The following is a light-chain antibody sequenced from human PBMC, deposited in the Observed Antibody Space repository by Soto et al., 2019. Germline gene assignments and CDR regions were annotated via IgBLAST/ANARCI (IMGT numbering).Light chain of an antibody. CDR2: GAS. V-gene: IGKV3-20*01. CDR3: QQYGSSPLT. CDR1: QSVSSSY. Sequence: EIVLTQSPVTLSLSPVERATLSCRASQSVSSSYLAWYQQKPGQAPSLLIYGASSRATGIPDRFSGSGSGTDFTLTISRLEPEDFAFYYCQQYGSSPLTLGGGPKVDIK. J-gene: IGKJ4*01.